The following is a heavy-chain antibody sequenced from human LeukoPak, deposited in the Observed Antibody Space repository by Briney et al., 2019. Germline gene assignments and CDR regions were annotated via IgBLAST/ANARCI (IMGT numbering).Heavy chain of an antibody. Sequence: SVKVSCKASGFTFTSSAVQWVRQARGQRLEWIGWIVVGSGNTNYAQKFQERVTITRDMSTSTAYMELSSLRSEDTAVYCCAADWSGSGKNWFDPWGQGTLVTVSS. V-gene: IGHV1-58*01. J-gene: IGHJ5*02. CDR1: GFTFTSSA. CDR3: AADWSGSGKNWFDP. CDR2: IVVGSGNT. D-gene: IGHD3-10*01.